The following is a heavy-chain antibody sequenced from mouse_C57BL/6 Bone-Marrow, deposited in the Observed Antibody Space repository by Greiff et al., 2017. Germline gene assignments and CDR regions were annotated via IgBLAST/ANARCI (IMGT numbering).Heavy chain of an antibody. CDR1: GYPFTSYW. J-gene: IGHJ1*03. CDR2: IYPGSGST. CDR3: ARWRYGSSEWYFDV. Sequence: VQLQQPGAELVKPGASVKMSCKASGYPFTSYWITWVKQRPGQGLEWIGDIYPGSGSTNYNEKFKRKATLTVDTSSSTAYMQLSSLTSEDSAVYYCARWRYGSSEWYFDVWGTGTTVTVSS. V-gene: IGHV1-55*01. D-gene: IGHD1-1*01.